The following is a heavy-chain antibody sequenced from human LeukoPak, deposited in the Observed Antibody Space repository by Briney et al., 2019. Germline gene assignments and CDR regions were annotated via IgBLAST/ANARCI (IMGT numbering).Heavy chain of an antibody. V-gene: IGHV3-23*01. CDR1: GYTFSSYA. CDR2: ISGSGGST. Sequence: TGEFLRLSWAASGYTFSSYAMSWVRKAPWKGLEWVSAISGSGGSTYYADSVKGRFTISRDNSKNTLYLQMNSLSAEDTAVYYCAREIHSSGWYVDYWGQGTLVTVSS. D-gene: IGHD6-19*01. CDR3: AREIHSSGWYVDY. J-gene: IGHJ4*02.